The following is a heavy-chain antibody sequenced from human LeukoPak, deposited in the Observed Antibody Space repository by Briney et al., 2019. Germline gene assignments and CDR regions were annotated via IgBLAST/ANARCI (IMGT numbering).Heavy chain of an antibody. CDR1: GFTFSSYW. CDR2: IKQDGSEK. D-gene: IGHD2-15*01. J-gene: IGHJ3*02. Sequence: GGSLRLSCAASGFTFSSYWMTWVRHLPGKGLEWVAKIKQDGSEKYYVDSVKGRFTISRDNTRDSLYLQMNSLRAEDTAVYYCARPVVAATTPDTFDIWGQGTMVTVSS. V-gene: IGHV3-7*01. CDR3: ARPVVAATTPDTFDI.